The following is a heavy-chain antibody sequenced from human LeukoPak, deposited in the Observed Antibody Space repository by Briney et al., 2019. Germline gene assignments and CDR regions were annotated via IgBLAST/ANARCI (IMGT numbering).Heavy chain of an antibody. V-gene: IGHV3-23*01. CDR1: GNTLSNYG. J-gene: IGHJ4*01. Sequence: GGSLRLSCAVSGNTLSNYGMSWVRQAPGRGLEWVAGISGSGGGTNYADSVKGRFTLSRDDSRNTVYLQLNNLRVEDTAIYYCAKANWVSNADAVWWGQGTQVTVSS. D-gene: IGHD1-1*01. CDR2: ISGSGGGT. CDR3: AKANWVSNADAVW.